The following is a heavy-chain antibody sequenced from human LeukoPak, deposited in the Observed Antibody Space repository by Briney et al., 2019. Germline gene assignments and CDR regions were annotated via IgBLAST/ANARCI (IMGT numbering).Heavy chain of an antibody. CDR1: GYTLTELS. D-gene: IGHD2-15*01. V-gene: IGHV1-24*01. CDR2: FDPEDGET. J-gene: IGHJ5*02. Sequence: ASVKVSCKVSGYTLTELSMHWVRQAPGKGLEWMGGFDPEDGETIYAQKFQGRVTMTEDTSTDTAYMELSSLRSEDTAVYYCARYCSGGSCLDPWGQGTLVTVSS. CDR3: ARYCSGGSCLDP.